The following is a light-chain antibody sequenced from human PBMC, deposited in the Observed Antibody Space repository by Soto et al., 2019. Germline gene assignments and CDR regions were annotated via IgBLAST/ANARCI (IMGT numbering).Light chain of an antibody. CDR2: GAS. CDR1: QSVSSN. CDR3: QQYNNWLWT. J-gene: IGKJ1*01. V-gene: IGKV3-15*01. Sequence: EIVMTQSPATLSVSPGERATLSCRASQSVSSNLAWYQQKPGQAPRLLIYGASTRATGIPARFSGSGSVTEFTLTISGLQSEDFAVYYCQQYNNWLWTFGQGTKVEIK.